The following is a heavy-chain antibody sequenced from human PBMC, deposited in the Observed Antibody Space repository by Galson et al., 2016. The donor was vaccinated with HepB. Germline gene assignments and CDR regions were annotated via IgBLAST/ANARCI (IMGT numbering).Heavy chain of an antibody. Sequence: ETLSLTCTVSGGSISGYYWSWIRQPPGKGLEWIGYIYDTGSTNYNPSLKSRAAISIDTSKNQFSLKVTSVTAADTAVYYCARGTYNSSGYAFDTWGQGTMVTVSS. D-gene: IGHD3-22*01. J-gene: IGHJ3*02. CDR1: GGSISGYY. V-gene: IGHV4-59*12. CDR2: IYDTGST. CDR3: ARGTYNSSGYAFDT.